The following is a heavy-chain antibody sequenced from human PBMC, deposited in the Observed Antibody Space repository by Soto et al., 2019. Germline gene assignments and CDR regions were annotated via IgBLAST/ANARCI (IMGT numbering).Heavy chain of an antibody. CDR3: ARDRSGYAHFDY. V-gene: IGHV4-31*03. Sequence: SETLSLTCTVSGGSISSGGYYWSWIRQHPGKGLEWIGYIYNSGSTYYKQSLKNRVTISVDTSKNQFSLKLSSVTAADTVVYYCARDRSGYAHFDYWGQGALVTVSS. D-gene: IGHD5-12*01. J-gene: IGHJ4*02. CDR1: GGSISSGGYY. CDR2: IYNSGST.